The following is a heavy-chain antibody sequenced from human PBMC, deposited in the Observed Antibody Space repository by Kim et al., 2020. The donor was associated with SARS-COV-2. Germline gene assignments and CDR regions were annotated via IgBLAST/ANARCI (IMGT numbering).Heavy chain of an antibody. V-gene: IGHV3-30*18. D-gene: IGHD2-2*01. Sequence: GGSLRLSCAASGFTFSSYGMHWVRQAPGKGLEWVAVISYDGSNKYYADSVKGRFTISRDNSKNTLYLQMNSLRAEDTAVYYCAKSYCSSTSCYVHYYYG. CDR1: GFTFSSYG. CDR2: ISYDGSNK. CDR3: AKSYCSSTSCYVHYYYG. J-gene: IGHJ6*01.